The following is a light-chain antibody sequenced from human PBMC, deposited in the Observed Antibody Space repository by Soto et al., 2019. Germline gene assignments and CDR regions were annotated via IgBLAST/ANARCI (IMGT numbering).Light chain of an antibody. CDR2: LNSDGRH. V-gene: IGLV4-69*01. CDR3: QTWGTGVVV. CDR1: SGHSSYA. J-gene: IGLJ2*01. Sequence: QLVLTQSPSASASLGASVKLTCTLSSGHSSYAIAWHQQQPEKGPRYLMNLNSDGRHSKGDGIPDRFSGSSSGAERYLTISSLQSEDEADYYCQTWGTGVVVFGGGTKVTVL.